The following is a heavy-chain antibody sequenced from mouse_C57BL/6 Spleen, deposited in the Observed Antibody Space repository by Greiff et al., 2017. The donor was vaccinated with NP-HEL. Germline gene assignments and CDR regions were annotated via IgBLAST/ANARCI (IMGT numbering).Heavy chain of an antibody. J-gene: IGHJ4*01. CDR1: GFTFSSYG. CDR3: ARRNYYEYDRGAMDY. Sequence: EVKLMESGGDLVKPGGSLKLSCAASGFTFSSYGMSWVRQTPDKRLEWVATISSGGSYTYYPDSVKGRFTISRDNAKNTLYLQMSSLKSEDTAMYYCARRNYYEYDRGAMDYWGQGTSVTVSS. V-gene: IGHV5-6*02. CDR2: ISSGGSYT. D-gene: IGHD2-4*01.